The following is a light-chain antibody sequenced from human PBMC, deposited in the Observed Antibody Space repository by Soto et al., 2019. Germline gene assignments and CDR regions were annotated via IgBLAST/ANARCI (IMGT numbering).Light chain of an antibody. V-gene: IGKV3-15*01. CDR3: QHYSNWPPYT. CDR2: GAS. CDR1: ESVSTN. J-gene: IGKJ5*01. Sequence: EIVMTQSPATLSMSPGERATLSCRASESVSTNLAWHQQKPGQPPRLLIYGASTRATGVPARFTGRGSGTEFTLTISSLQSEDFVVYYCQHYSNWPPYTFGQGTRLEIK.